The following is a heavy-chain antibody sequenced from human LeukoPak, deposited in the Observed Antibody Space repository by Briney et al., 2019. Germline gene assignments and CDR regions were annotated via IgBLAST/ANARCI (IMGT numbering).Heavy chain of an antibody. CDR1: GFTFDDYA. CDR2: ISWNSGSI. Sequence: QPGRSLRLSCAASGFTFDDYAMHWVRHAPGKGLEWVSGISWNSGSIGYADSVKGRFTISRDNAKNSLYLQMNSLRAEDTALYYCAKDIGIDILTGSFDYWGQGTLVTVSS. CDR3: AKDIGIDILTGSFDY. V-gene: IGHV3-9*01. D-gene: IGHD3-9*01. J-gene: IGHJ4*02.